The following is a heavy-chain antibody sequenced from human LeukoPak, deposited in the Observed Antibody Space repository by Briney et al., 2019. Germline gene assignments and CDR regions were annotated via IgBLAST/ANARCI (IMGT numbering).Heavy chain of an antibody. CDR1: GYTFTSYS. D-gene: IGHD1-1*01. V-gene: IGHV1-46*04. CDR3: ARAYMTVTGTAY. CDR2: INPSGGST. Sequence: ASVKVSCKASGYTFTSYSMHWVRQAPGQGLEWIGMINPSGGSTSYAQKLQGRVTMTRDTSASTVYMELSSLRSEDTAVYYCARAYMTVTGTAYWGQGTLVTVSS. J-gene: IGHJ4*02.